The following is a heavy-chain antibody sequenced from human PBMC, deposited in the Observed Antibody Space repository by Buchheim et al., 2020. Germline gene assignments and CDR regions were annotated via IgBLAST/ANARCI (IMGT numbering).Heavy chain of an antibody. CDR3: ARSNYYDSSGYYAKYYYYYGMDV. D-gene: IGHD3-22*01. CDR2: IYYSGST. CDR1: GGSISSGGYY. V-gene: IGHV4-31*03. J-gene: IGHJ6*02. Sequence: QVQLQESGPGLVKPSQTLSLTCTVSGGSISSGGYYWGWIRQHPGKGLEWIGYIYYSGSTYYNPSLKSRVTISVDTSKNQFSLKLSSVTAADTAVYYCARSNYYDSSGYYAKYYYYYGMDVWGQGTT.